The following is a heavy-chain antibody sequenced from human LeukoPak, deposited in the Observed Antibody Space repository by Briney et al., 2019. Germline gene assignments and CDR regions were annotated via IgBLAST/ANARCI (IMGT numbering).Heavy chain of an antibody. CDR1: GFTFSSYS. V-gene: IGHV3-21*01. CDR2: ISSSSSYI. J-gene: IGHJ4*02. D-gene: IGHD5-18*01. CDR3: ARDPGDTAWNY. Sequence: GGSLRLSCAASGFTFSSYSMNWVRQAPGKGLEWVSSISSSSSYIYYADSVKGRFTISRDNAKNSLYLQMNSLRAEDAAVYYCARDPGDTAWNYWGQGTLVTVSS.